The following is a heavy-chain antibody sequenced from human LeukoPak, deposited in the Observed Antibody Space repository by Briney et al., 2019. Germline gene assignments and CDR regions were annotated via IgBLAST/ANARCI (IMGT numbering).Heavy chain of an antibody. V-gene: IGHV1-18*04. J-gene: IGHJ6*04. D-gene: IGHD6-13*01. CDR3: ARDPASSPDYGIDV. Sequence: GASVKVSCKASGYTFTSYGISWVRQAPGQGHERMGWISAYNGNTDYTQKLQGRVTMTTDTSTSTAYMELSILRSDDTAVYYCARDPASSPDYGIDVWGKGTTVTVSS. CDR1: GYTFTSYG. CDR2: ISAYNGNT.